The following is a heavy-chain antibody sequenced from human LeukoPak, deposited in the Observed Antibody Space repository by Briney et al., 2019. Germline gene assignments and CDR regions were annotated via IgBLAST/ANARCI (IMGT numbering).Heavy chain of an antibody. CDR2: IKQDGSEK. Sequence: GGSLRLSCAASGFTFSSYWMSWVRQAPGKGLEWVANIKQDGSEKYYVDSVKGRFTISRDNSKNSLYLQMNSLRTEDTALYYCAKGGWFGDQGSDAFDIWGQGTMVTVSS. V-gene: IGHV3-7*03. CDR1: GFTFSSYW. J-gene: IGHJ3*02. D-gene: IGHD3-10*01. CDR3: AKGGWFGDQGSDAFDI.